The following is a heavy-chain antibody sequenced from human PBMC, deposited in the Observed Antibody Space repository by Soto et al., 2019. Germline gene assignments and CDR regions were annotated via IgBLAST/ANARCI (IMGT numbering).Heavy chain of an antibody. J-gene: IGHJ5*02. CDR3: ANPQVSPTARCSGGSCYKGGGCDP. Sequence: EVQLVESGGVVVQPGGSLRLSCAASGFTFDDYTMHWVRQAPGKGLEWVSLISWDGGSTYYADSVKGRFTISRDNSKNSLYRQMNCRSTEGTALYYCANPQVSPTARCSGGSCYKGGGCDPWGQGTLVTVSA. D-gene: IGHD2-15*01. CDR2: ISWDGGST. CDR1: GFTFDDYT. V-gene: IGHV3-43*01.